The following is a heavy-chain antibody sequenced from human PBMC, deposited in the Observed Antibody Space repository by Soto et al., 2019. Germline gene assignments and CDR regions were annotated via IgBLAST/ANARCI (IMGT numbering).Heavy chain of an antibody. CDR1: GFTFGDYA. CDR2: IRSKAYGGTT. V-gene: IGHV3-49*03. Sequence: PGGSLRLSCTASGFTFGDYAMSWFRQAPGKGLEWVGFIRSKAYGGTTEYAASVKGRFTISRDDSKSIAYLQMNSLKTEDTAVYYCTRGPDYGDYVIYFDYWGQGTLVTVSS. J-gene: IGHJ4*02. D-gene: IGHD4-17*01. CDR3: TRGPDYGDYVIYFDY.